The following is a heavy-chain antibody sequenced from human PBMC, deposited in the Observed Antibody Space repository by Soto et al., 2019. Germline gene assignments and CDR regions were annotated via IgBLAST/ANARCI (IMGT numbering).Heavy chain of an antibody. V-gene: IGHV3-30*18. CDR1: VFTFSSYG. D-gene: IGHD2-15*01. Sequence: PGGSLRLSFAASVFTFSSYGMHWVRQAPGKGLEWVAVISYDGTNNYYTESVKGRFTISRDNSKNTLFLQMNSLRAEDTAVYFCAKGDCSGGSCYFSAFDIWGQGT. CDR2: ISYDGTNN. CDR3: AKGDCSGGSCYFSAFDI. J-gene: IGHJ3*02.